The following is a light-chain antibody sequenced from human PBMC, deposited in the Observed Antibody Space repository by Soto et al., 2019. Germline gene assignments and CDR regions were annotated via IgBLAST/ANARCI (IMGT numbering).Light chain of an antibody. CDR2: GAS. V-gene: IGKV3-20*01. CDR3: QQYGSSPG. J-gene: IGKJ4*01. CDR1: QSVSSSY. Sequence: EIVLTQSPGTLSLSPGERATLSCSASQSVSSSYLAWYQQKPGQAPRLLIYGASSRATGIPDRFSGSGSGTDFTLTISRLEPEDFSVYYCQQYGSSPGFGGGTKVEIK.